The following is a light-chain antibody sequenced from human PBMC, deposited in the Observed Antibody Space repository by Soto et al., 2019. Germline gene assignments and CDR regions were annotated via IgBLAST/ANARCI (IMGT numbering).Light chain of an antibody. CDR2: AAS. Sequence: DIHMTQSTSSLSASVGDRVTITCRASQSISSYLNWYQQKPGKAPKRLIYAASSLQSGVPSRFSGSGSGTEFTLTISSLQPEDFATYYCLQHNSYPITFGQGTRLEIK. CDR1: QSISSY. J-gene: IGKJ5*01. V-gene: IGKV1-17*01. CDR3: LQHNSYPIT.